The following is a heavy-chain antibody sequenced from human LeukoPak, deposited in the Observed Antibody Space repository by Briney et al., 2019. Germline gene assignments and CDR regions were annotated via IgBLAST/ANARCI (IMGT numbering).Heavy chain of an antibody. V-gene: IGHV3-48*01. D-gene: IGHD4-11*01. J-gene: IGHJ6*02. Sequence: PGGSLRLSCTASGFTFSRYSINWVRQSPGKGLEWISYITASSGTIYCADSVKGRFTISRDNAKNSLYLQLNSLRAEDTAVYYCAKDTDYSNYGYYYYYGMDVWGQGTTVTVSS. CDR2: ITASSGTI. CDR3: AKDTDYSNYGYYYYYGMDV. CDR1: GFTFSRYS.